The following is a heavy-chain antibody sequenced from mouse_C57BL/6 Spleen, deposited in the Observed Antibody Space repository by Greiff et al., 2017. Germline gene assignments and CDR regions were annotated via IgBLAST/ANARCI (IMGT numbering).Heavy chain of an antibody. D-gene: IGHD2-1*01. V-gene: IGHV1-81*01. CDR2: IYPRSGNT. CDR3: ARWDGNPYFDY. J-gene: IGHJ2*01. CDR1: GYTFTSYG. Sequence: QVQLKQSGAELARPGASVKLSCKASGYTFTSYGISWVKQRTGQGLEWIGEIYPRSGNTYYNEKFKGKATLTADKSSSTAYMELRSLTSEDSAVYFCARWDGNPYFDYWGQGTTLTVSS.